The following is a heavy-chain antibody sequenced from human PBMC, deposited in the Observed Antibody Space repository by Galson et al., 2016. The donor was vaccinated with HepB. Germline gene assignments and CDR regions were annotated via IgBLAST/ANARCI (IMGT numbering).Heavy chain of an antibody. CDR2: ISTYNTNT. CDR3: ASSYWDTVTLSSDSMDV. Sequence: SVKVSCKASGYTFSSYGINWVRQAPGQGLEWMGWISTYNTNTIYAQKFQGRVTMTTDTSRNTAYMELRSLRSADTAVYYCASSYWDTVTLSSDSMDVWGQGTTVTVSS. D-gene: IGHD4-17*01. V-gene: IGHV1-18*01. CDR1: GYTFSSYG. J-gene: IGHJ6*02.